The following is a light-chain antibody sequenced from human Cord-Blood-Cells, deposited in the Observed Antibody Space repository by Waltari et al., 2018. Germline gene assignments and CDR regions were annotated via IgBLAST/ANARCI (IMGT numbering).Light chain of an antibody. V-gene: IGLV2-23*01. Sequence: QSALTQPAPVPGPPGQSINTSCNGTSSDVGRSNSVSWSRQHPGEAPTLMIYDGSQRPSGVSNRFSCSRSGNTASLTISGLQADDEADYYCCSYSGSSTLVFVGGTKLTVL. CDR2: DGS. J-gene: IGLJ3*02. CDR3: CSYSGSSTLV. CDR1: SSDVGRSNS.